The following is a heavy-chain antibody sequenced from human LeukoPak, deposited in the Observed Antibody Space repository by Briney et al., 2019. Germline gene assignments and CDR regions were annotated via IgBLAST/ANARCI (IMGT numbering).Heavy chain of an antibody. CDR3: AREVSYGGIYYYYGMDV. V-gene: IGHV1-2*02. Sequence: ASVKVSCKASGYTFTGYYMHWVRQAPGQGLEWMGWINPNSGGTNYAQKFQGRVTMTRDTSISTAYMELNRLRSDDTAVYYCAREVSYGGIYYYYGMDVWGQGTTVTFSS. J-gene: IGHJ6*02. CDR1: GYTFTGYY. CDR2: INPNSGGT. D-gene: IGHD4/OR15-4a*01.